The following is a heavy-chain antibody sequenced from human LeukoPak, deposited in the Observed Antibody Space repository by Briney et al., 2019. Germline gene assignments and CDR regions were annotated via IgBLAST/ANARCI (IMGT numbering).Heavy chain of an antibody. CDR1: GFSFNTYS. D-gene: IGHD1-14*01. CDR3: AREPTRINLLTYGPWDAYDI. V-gene: IGHV3-48*04. CDR2: ISDSGDTI. Sequence: PGGSLGLSCAASGFSFNTYSMNWVRQAPGKGLEWISYISDSGDTIYSADSVKGRFTISRNNAENSLFLHMSSLRADDTTMYYCAREPTRINLLTYGPWDAYDIWGQGTMVTVSS. J-gene: IGHJ3*02.